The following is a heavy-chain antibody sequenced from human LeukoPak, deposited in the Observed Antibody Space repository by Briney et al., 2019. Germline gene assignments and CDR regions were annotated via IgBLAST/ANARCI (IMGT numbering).Heavy chain of an antibody. CDR3: ASLLTTVTTNDAFDI. CDR2: ISAYNGNT. V-gene: IGHV1-18*01. Sequence: ASVKVSCKASGYTFTSYGISWVRQAPGQGLEWMGWISAYNGNTNYAQKLQGRVTMTTDTSTSTAYMELRSLRSDDTAVYYCASLLTTVTTNDAFDIWGQGTMVTVSS. D-gene: IGHD4-17*01. J-gene: IGHJ3*02. CDR1: GYTFTSYG.